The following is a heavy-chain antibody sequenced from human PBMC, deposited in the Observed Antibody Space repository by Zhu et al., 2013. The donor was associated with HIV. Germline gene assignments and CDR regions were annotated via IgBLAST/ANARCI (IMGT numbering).Heavy chain of an antibody. CDR1: GYSFSSYD. CDR3: ARGRWDSNGYYSY. Sequence: QVQLVQSGAEVKKPGASVKVSCKASGYSFSSYDINWVRQAAGQGLEWMGWMTPNSGHTGYAQKFQGRVTMTRNTSISTAYMEMNGLRSEDTAVYYXARGRWDSNGYYSYWGQGTLVTVSS. D-gene: IGHD3-22*01. J-gene: IGHJ4*02. CDR2: MTPNSGHT. V-gene: IGHV1-8*01.